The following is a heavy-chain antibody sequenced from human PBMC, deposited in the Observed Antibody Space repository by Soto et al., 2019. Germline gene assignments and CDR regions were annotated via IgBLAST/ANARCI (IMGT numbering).Heavy chain of an antibody. V-gene: IGHV4-31*03. J-gene: IGHJ2*01. Sequence: QVQLQESGPGLVKPSQTLSLTCTVSGGSISSGGYYWSWIRQHPGKGLEWIGYIYYSGSTYYNPSLKSRVTISVDTSKNQFSLKLSSVTAADTAVYYCARDYCSGGSCYTPNWYFDLWGRGTLVTVSS. D-gene: IGHD2-15*01. CDR1: GGSISSGGYY. CDR2: IYYSGST. CDR3: ARDYCSGGSCYTPNWYFDL.